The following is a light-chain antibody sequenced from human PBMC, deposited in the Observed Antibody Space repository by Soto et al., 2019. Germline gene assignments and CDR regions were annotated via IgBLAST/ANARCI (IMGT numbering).Light chain of an antibody. J-gene: IGKJ2*01. CDR1: QSVSSN. V-gene: IGKV3-15*01. Sequence: EIVMTQSPATLSLSPGERATLSCRASQSVSSNLSWYQQKPGQATRLLIYGASTRTTGIPARLSGSGSGTEFTLTISSRQSEDFAVYYCQQYNNWPRGTFGQGTKLEIK. CDR3: QQYNNWPRGT. CDR2: GAS.